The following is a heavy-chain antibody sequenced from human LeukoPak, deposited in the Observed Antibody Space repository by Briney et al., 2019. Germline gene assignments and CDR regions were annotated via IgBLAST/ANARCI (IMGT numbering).Heavy chain of an antibody. CDR3: ARGYCSSTSCYDGSYYYYMDV. D-gene: IGHD2-2*01. CDR2: IIPIFGTA. V-gene: IGHV1-69*13. Sequence: GASVKVSCKASGGTFSSYAISWGRQAPGQGLEWMGGIIPIFGTANYAQKCPGRVRITADESTSTAYLELSRLRSEDTAVYYCARGYCSSTSCYDGSYYYYMDVWGQGTMVTVSS. J-gene: IGHJ6*03. CDR1: GGTFSSYA.